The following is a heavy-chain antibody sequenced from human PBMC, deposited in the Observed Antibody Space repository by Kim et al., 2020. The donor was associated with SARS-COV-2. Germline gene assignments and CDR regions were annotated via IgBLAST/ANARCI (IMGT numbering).Heavy chain of an antibody. CDR3: ATALAYCGGDCWGYFDD. V-gene: IGHV1-18*01. CDR2: ISAYNGNT. CDR1: GYTFTSYG. J-gene: IGHJ4*03. D-gene: IGHD2-21*02. Sequence: ASVKVSCKASGYTFTSYGISWVRQAPGQGLEWMGWISAYNGNTKYAQKLQGRVTMTTDTSTSTAYMELRSLRSDDTAVYYCATALAYCGGDCWGYFDDWGQGTLVTVSS.